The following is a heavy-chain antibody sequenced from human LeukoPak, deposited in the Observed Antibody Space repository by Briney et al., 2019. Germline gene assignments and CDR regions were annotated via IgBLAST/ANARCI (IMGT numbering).Heavy chain of an antibody. Sequence: PSQTLSLTSAVYGGSFSGYYWSWIRQPPGKGLEWIGEINHSGSTNYNPSLKSRVTISVDTSKSQFSLKLSSVTAADTAVYYCARGVYDSSGYCDYWGQGTLVTVSS. CDR3: ARGVYDSSGYCDY. V-gene: IGHV4-34*01. J-gene: IGHJ4*02. D-gene: IGHD3-22*01. CDR1: GGSFSGYY. CDR2: INHSGST.